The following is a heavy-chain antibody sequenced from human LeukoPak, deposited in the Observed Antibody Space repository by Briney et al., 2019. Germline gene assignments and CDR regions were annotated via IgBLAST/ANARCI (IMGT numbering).Heavy chain of an antibody. V-gene: IGHV4-4*07. D-gene: IGHD1-26*01. CDR1: GGSISNYY. Sequence: PSETLSLTCSVSGGSISNYYWTWIRQPAGKGLEWIGRIFTSGSTNYNPSLKSRVTMSVDTSKNQFSLKLSSVTAADTAVYYCARDGRYGGYPSRGPDYWGQGTLVTVSS. J-gene: IGHJ4*02. CDR2: IFTSGST. CDR3: ARDGRYGGYPSRGPDY.